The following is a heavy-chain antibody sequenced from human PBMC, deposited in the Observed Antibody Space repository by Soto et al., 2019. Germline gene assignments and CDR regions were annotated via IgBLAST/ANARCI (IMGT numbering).Heavy chain of an antibody. J-gene: IGHJ4*02. CDR2: IKGDGSDT. Sequence: EVQLVESGGGLVQPGGSLRLSCAASGFTFSSSRMHWVRQVPGKGLVWVSHIKGDGSDTGYAESVKGRCTVSRDNAKDTLYLQMNNLRAEDTALYYCSTLGESHLESRDYWGQGTLVTVSS. D-gene: IGHD1-1*01. V-gene: IGHV3-74*01. CDR1: GFTFSSSR. CDR3: STLGESHLESRDY.